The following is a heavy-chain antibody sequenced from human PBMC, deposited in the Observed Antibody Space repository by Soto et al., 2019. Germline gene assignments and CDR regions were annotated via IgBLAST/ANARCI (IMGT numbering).Heavy chain of an antibody. Sequence: QVQLQESGPGLVKPPGTLSLTCAVSGGSISSSSWWSWVRLPPGKGLEWIGEIYHSGTTNYSPSLKSRVTMSVDKSNNQFSLKLSSVTAADTAVYYCARRGDGSGSLDYWGQGTLVTVSS. CDR2: IYHSGTT. V-gene: IGHV4-4*03. CDR1: GGSISSSSW. J-gene: IGHJ4*02. D-gene: IGHD3-10*01. CDR3: ARRGDGSGSLDY.